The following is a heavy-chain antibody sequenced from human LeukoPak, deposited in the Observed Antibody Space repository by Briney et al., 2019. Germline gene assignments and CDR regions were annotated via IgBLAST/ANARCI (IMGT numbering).Heavy chain of an antibody. V-gene: IGHV4-61*09. CDR3: ARVYIAALYYYYYMDV. D-gene: IGHD6-6*01. CDR2: IYSSGST. J-gene: IGHJ6*03. Sequence: SSETLSLTCTVSGGSISSGSYCWSWIRQPAGKGLEWIGHIYSSGSTNYNPSLKGRVTISIDTSKNQFSLKLTSVTAADTALYHCARVYIAALYYYYYMDVWGKGTTVTISS. CDR1: GGSISSGSYC.